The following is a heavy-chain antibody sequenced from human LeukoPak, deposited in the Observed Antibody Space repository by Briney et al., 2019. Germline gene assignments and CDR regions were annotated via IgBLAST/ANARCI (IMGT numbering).Heavy chain of an antibody. J-gene: IGHJ4*02. D-gene: IGHD2-2*01. CDR1: GGSISSSSYY. V-gene: IGHV4-39*01. CDR3: ARHVGDIVVVPASTPLLDY. CDR2: IYYSGST. Sequence: SETLSLACTVSGGSISSSSYYWGWIRQPPGKGLEWIGSIYYSGSTYYNPSLKSRVTISVDTSKNQFSLKLSSVTAADTAVYYCARHVGDIVVVPASTPLLDYWGQGTLVTVSS.